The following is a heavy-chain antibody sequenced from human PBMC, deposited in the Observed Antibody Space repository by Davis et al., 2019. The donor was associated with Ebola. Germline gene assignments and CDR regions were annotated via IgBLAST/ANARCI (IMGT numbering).Heavy chain of an antibody. J-gene: IGHJ5*02. CDR3: AREYYYDSSGYYGGGWFDP. CDR2: ISAYNGNT. CDR1: GYTFTSYG. D-gene: IGHD3-22*01. V-gene: IGHV1-18*01. Sequence: AASVKVSCKASGYTFTSYGISWVRQAPGQGLEWMGWISAYNGNTNYAQKLQGRVTMTTDTSTSTAYMELRSLRSDDTAVHYCAREYYYDSSGYYGGGWFDPWGQGTLVTVSS.